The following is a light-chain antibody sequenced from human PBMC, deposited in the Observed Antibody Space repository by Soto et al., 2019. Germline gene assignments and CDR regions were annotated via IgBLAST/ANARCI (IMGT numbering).Light chain of an antibody. CDR1: QSVSSTS. CDR2: SGS. V-gene: IGKV3-20*01. J-gene: IGKJ1*01. CDR3: QQYDGSPRT. Sequence: EIVLTKSPDTLSLSPGETATLSCRASQSVSSTSLAWYQQKPGQAPRLLIYSGSNRATGIPDRFSGSGSGTDFTLTITRLEPEDFAVYYCQQYDGSPRTFGQGTKV.